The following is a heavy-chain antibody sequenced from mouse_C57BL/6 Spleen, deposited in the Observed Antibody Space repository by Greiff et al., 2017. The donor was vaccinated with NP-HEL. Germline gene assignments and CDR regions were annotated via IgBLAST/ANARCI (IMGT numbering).Heavy chain of an antibody. Sequence: QVQLQQPGAELVKPGASVRLSCKASGYTFTSYWMHWVKQRPGQGLEWIGMIHPNSGSTNYNEKFKSKATLTVDKSSSTAYMQLTSLKSEDSAVYYCARGRAGGVFAYWGQGTLVTVSA. CDR3: ARGRAGGVFAY. V-gene: IGHV1-64*01. CDR2: IHPNSGST. J-gene: IGHJ3*01. CDR1: GYTFTSYW.